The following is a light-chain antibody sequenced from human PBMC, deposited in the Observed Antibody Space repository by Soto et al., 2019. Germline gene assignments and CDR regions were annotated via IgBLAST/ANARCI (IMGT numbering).Light chain of an antibody. V-gene: IGKV3-20*01. J-gene: IGKJ1*01. CDR1: QRVSSSY. CDR3: HQYYTSPRA. Sequence: EIVLTQSPGTVSLSPGERATLSCRASQRVSSSYFAWYQHKPGQAPRLLIYGVSSRAAGIPDRFSGSGSGTDFTLTISRLEPEDSAVYYCHQYYTSPRAFGQGTKVDNK. CDR2: GVS.